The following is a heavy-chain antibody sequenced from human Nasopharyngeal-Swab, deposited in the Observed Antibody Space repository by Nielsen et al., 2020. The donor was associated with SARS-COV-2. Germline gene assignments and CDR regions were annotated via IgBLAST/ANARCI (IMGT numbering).Heavy chain of an antibody. CDR3: AKDLGVESPLWFDY. D-gene: IGHD4-23*01. CDR1: GFTFSSYA. Sequence: GESLKISCTASGFTFSSYAMSWVRQAPGKGLEWVSAISGSGGSTYYAESVKGRFTISRDNSKNTLYLQMSSLRAEDTAIYYCAKDLGVESPLWFDYWGQGTLLTVSS. CDR2: ISGSGGST. J-gene: IGHJ4*02. V-gene: IGHV3-23*01.